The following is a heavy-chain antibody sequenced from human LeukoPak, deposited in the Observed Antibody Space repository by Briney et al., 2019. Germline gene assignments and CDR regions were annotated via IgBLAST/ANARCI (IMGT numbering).Heavy chain of an antibody. CDR2: IRGKPNSYAT. D-gene: IGHD3-3*01. V-gene: IGHV3-73*01. Sequence: PGGSLRLSCAASGFTFSGSSLLWVRQASGKGLEWLGRIRGKPNSYATAYAASVKSRFTISRDDSKNTAYLQMNSLKTEDTAVYYCTSNDFWSTYWGQGTLVTVSS. J-gene: IGHJ4*02. CDR3: TSNDFWSTY. CDR1: GFTFSGSS.